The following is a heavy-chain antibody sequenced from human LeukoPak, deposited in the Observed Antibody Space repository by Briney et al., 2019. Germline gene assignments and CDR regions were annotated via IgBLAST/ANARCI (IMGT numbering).Heavy chain of an antibody. D-gene: IGHD5-18*01. Sequence: PSETLSLTCAVYGVSFSGYYWSWIRQPPGKGLEWIGEINHSGSTNYNPSLKSRVTISVDTSKNQFSLKLSSVTAADTAVYYCARGRGYSYGHPRGNWFDPWGQGTLVTVSS. V-gene: IGHV4-34*01. CDR2: INHSGST. J-gene: IGHJ5*02. CDR3: ARGRGYSYGHPRGNWFDP. CDR1: GVSFSGYY.